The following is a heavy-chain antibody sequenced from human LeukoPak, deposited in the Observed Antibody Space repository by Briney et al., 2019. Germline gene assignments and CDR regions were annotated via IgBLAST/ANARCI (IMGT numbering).Heavy chain of an antibody. J-gene: IGHJ5*02. CDR2: IKQGGSEK. V-gene: IGHV3-7*01. Sequence: PGGSLRLSCAASGFTFSSYWMSWVRQAPGKGLEWVANIKQGGSEKYYVDSVKGRFTISRDNAKNSLYLQMNSLRAEDTAVYYCARARGSYGVNWFDPWGQGTLVTVSS. D-gene: IGHD5-18*01. CDR1: GFTFSSYW. CDR3: ARARGSYGVNWFDP.